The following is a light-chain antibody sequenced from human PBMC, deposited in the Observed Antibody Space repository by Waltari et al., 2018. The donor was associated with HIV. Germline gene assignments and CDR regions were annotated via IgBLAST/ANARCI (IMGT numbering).Light chain of an antibody. J-gene: IGLJ2*01. CDR2: YDS. CDR1: NIGSKS. Sequence: SYVLTQPPSVSVAPGKTARFTCGGNNIGSKSVHWYQQKPGQAPILVIYYDSDRPSGIPERLSGSNSGNTATLTISRVEAGDEADYYCQVWDSSRDHPVVFGGGTKLTVL. V-gene: IGLV3-21*04. CDR3: QVWDSSRDHPVV.